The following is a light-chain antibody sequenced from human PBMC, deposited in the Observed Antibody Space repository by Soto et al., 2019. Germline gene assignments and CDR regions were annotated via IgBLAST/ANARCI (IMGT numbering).Light chain of an antibody. CDR3: QHSYSTLYT. V-gene: IGKV1-5*01. CDR1: QSISSW. Sequence: DIQMTQSPSTLSASVGDRVTITCRASQSISSWLAWYQQKPGKAPKLLIYDASSLESGVPSRFSGSASGTDFSLTISSLQPGDVATYYCQHSYSTLYTFGRGTKVDIK. CDR2: DAS. J-gene: IGKJ2*01.